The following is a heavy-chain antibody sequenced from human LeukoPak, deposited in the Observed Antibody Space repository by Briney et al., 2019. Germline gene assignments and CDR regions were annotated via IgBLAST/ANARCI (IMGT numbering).Heavy chain of an antibody. D-gene: IGHD3-22*01. Sequence: GGSLRLSCAASGFNFSSYGMHWVRQAPGKGLEWVAFIRYDGNNKYYADSVKGRFTISRDNSKNTLYVQMNSLRAEDTAVYYCAMASTNYYDTSAGHFQHWGQGTLVTVSS. J-gene: IGHJ1*01. V-gene: IGHV3-30*02. CDR1: GFNFSSYG. CDR3: AMASTNYYDTSAGHFQH. CDR2: IRYDGNNK.